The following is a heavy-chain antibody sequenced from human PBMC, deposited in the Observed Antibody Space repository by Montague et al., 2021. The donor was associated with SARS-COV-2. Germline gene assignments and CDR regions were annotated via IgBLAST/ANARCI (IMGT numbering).Heavy chain of an antibody. CDR2: IYWDDDE. D-gene: IGHD6-13*01. Sequence: LEWLALIYWDDDERYSPSLESRLTISKDNSKNQVVLKMTKMAPVDTATYYCAHTKAPAGDRWCDPGGQGTPVTVSS. J-gene: IGHJ5*01. V-gene: IGHV2-5*02. CDR3: AHTKAPAGDRWCDP.